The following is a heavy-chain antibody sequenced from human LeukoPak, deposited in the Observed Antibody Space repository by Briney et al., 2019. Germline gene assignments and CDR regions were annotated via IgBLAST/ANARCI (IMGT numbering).Heavy chain of an antibody. CDR3: ARDRAERNWTYHTLFDY. Sequence: GGSLRLSCAASGFSFRDYWMHWIRQDPEKGLVWVSRINGDETSKIYADYVKGRFTISRDNAKNTLYLQMNSLSAEDTAVYFCARDRAERNWTYHTLFDYWGQGTPVTVSS. D-gene: IGHD1-7*01. V-gene: IGHV3-74*01. CDR1: GFSFRDYW. J-gene: IGHJ4*02. CDR2: INGDETSK.